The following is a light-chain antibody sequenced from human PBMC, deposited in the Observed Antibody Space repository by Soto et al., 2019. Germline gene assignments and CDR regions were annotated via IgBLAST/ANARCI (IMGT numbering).Light chain of an antibody. CDR1: QSIGSY. CDR3: QQSFRAPLS. Sequence: DIPMTQSPSSLSASVGDRITITCRASQSIGSYLNWYQRKPGRAPNLLIYAAYSLQSGVPSRVSGSGSGTDFTLTISGLRPEDYATYYCQQSFRAPLSFGQGTKLEIK. V-gene: IGKV1-39*01. J-gene: IGKJ2*01. CDR2: AAY.